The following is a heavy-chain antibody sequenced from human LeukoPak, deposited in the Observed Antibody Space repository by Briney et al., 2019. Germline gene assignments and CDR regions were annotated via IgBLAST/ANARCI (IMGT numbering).Heavy chain of an antibody. CDR1: GGSFSGYY. V-gene: IGHV4-34*01. D-gene: IGHD6-19*01. Sequence: KPSETLSLTCAVYGGSFSGYYWSWIRQPPGKGLEWIGEINHSGSTNYNPSFKSRVTISVDTSKNQFSLKLNSVTAADTAVYYCVRSGWYSVDYWGQGTLVTVSS. J-gene: IGHJ4*02. CDR3: VRSGWYSVDY. CDR2: INHSGST.